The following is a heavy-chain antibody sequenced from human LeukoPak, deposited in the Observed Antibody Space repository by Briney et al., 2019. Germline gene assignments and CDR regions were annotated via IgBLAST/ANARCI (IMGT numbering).Heavy chain of an antibody. Sequence: SETLSLTCTVSGGSVSSYYWSWIRQPAGKGLEWIGRIYTSGSTNYNPSLKSRVTMSVDTSKNQFSLKLSSVTAADTAVYYCARDAAVGIGQPADSSGYYDYWGQGTLVTVSS. V-gene: IGHV4-4*07. D-gene: IGHD3-22*01. CDR3: ARDAAVGIGQPADSSGYYDY. J-gene: IGHJ4*02. CDR1: GGSVSSYY. CDR2: IYTSGST.